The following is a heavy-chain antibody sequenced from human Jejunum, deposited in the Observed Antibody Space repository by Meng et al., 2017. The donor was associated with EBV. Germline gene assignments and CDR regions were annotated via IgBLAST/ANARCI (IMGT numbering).Heavy chain of an antibody. D-gene: IGHD2-2*01. Sequence: EVQLVESGGGLIQPGGPLRLFCAASGFTVSSSYMSWVRQAPGKGLEWVSVIYGDGRTYYADSVKGRFTISRDSSKNTIYLQMNSLRVDDTALYYCARKYGGDYWGQGTLVTVSS. J-gene: IGHJ4*02. CDR1: GFTVSSSY. CDR3: ARKYGGDY. V-gene: IGHV3-53*01. CDR2: IYGDGRT.